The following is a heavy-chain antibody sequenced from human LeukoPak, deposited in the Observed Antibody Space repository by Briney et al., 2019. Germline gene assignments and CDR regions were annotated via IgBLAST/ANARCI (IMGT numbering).Heavy chain of an antibody. Sequence: AEPLSLTCAAYGRSFSGYYWSWIRQPPGKGLEWIGESNNSGSTNYNPSLKGRVTISVDTSKNQFSLKLSSVTAADTAVYYCARVTVISSYYFDYWGQGTLVTVSS. CDR3: ARVTVISSYYFDY. V-gene: IGHV4-34*01. CDR2: SNNSGST. D-gene: IGHD2-21*01. J-gene: IGHJ4*02. CDR1: GRSFSGYY.